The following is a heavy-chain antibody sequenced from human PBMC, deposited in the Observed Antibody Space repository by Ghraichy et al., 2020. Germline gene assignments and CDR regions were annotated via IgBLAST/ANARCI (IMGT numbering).Heavy chain of an antibody. Sequence: WGSLRLSCTASGFTFTSYAMSWVRQAPGKGLEWVSAISGGGDSTNYADSVKGRFTISRDNSSNTLYLRMNSLRVEDTATYYCAKKKDSSGYFNEWGQGTLVTVSS. J-gene: IGHJ4*02. D-gene: IGHD3-22*01. CDR2: ISGGGDST. CDR1: GFTFTSYA. CDR3: AKKKDSSGYFNE. V-gene: IGHV3-23*01.